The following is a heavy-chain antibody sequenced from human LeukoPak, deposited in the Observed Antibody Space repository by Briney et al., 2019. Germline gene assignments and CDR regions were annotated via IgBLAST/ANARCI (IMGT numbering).Heavy chain of an antibody. D-gene: IGHD6-6*01. CDR2: IYSGGST. CDR3: AKVPVTYSSSSHFDY. J-gene: IGHJ4*02. Sequence: QPGGSLRLSCAASGFTVSSNYMSWVRQAPGKGLEWVSVIYSGGSTYYADSVKGRFTISRDNSKNTLYLQMNSLRAEDTAVYYCAKVPVTYSSSSHFDYWGQGTLVTVSS. V-gene: IGHV3-66*01. CDR1: GFTVSSNY.